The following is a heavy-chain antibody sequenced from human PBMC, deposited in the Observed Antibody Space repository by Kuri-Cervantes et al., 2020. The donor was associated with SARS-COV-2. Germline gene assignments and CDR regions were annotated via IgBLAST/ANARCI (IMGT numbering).Heavy chain of an antibody. D-gene: IGHD2/OR15-2a*01. CDR2: KSYEGSNK. Sequence: GESLKISCAVSELSINNYDMHGVRQAQGKGPEWVAVKSYEGSNKHYSDSVKGRFTISRDNSKSMVYLQIISLRPEDTTTYYCAKSRGPFSLSVSLSVLDPWGRGTLVTVSS. J-gene: IGHJ5*02. CDR1: ELSINNYD. CDR3: AKSRGPFSLSVSLSVLDP. V-gene: IGHV3-30*18.